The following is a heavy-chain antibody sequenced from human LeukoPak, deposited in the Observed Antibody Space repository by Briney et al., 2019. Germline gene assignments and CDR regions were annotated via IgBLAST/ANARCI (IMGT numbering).Heavy chain of an antibody. CDR2: IYYSGST. CDR3: ARGGITMVRGVNHFDY. D-gene: IGHD3-10*01. Sequence: SETLSLTCTVSGGSISSYYWSWIRQPPGKGLEWIGYIYYSGSTNYNPSLKSRVTISVDTSKNQFSLKLSSVTAADTAVYYCARGGITMVRGVNHFDYWGRGTLVTVSS. J-gene: IGHJ4*02. CDR1: GGSISSYY. V-gene: IGHV4-59*01.